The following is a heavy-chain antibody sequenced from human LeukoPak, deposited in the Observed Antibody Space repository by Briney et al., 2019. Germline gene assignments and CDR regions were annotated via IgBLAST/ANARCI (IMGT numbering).Heavy chain of an antibody. V-gene: IGHV1-2*02. CDR3: ARAPMIVVVFPPRLDY. D-gene: IGHD3-22*01. J-gene: IGHJ4*02. CDR1: GYTFTGYY. CDR2: INPNSGGT. Sequence: ASVKVSCKASGYTFTGYYMHWVRQAPGQGLEWMGWINPNSGGTNYAQKFQDRVTMTGDTSISTAYMELSRLTSDDTAVYYCARAPMIVVVFPPRLDYWGQGTLVTVSS.